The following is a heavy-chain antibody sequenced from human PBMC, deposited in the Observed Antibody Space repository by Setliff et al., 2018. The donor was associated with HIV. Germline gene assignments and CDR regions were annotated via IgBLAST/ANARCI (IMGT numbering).Heavy chain of an antibody. CDR3: ARGGDPYRSSWYRWFDP. J-gene: IGHJ5*02. CDR2: IYYSGST. CDR1: RGSISSSTYY. V-gene: IGHV4-39*07. D-gene: IGHD6-19*01. Sequence: SETLSLTCTVSRGSISSSTYYWGWIRQPPGKGLEWIGSIYYSGSTFYNPSLKSRVTISVETSKNQFSLKVKSVTAADTAIYYCARGGDPYRSSWYRWFDPWGQGTQGTVS.